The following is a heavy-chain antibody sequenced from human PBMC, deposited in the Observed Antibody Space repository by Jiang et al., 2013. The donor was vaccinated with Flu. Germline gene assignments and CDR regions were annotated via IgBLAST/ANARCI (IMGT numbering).Heavy chain of an antibody. Sequence: GSGLVKPSQTLSLTCTVSGGSISSGGYYWSWIRQHPGKGLEWIGYIYYSGSTYYNPSLKSRVTISVDTSKNQFSLKLSSVTAADTAVYYCARNPSPYSSGWYAEDYWGQGTLVTVSS. D-gene: IGHD6-19*01. CDR3: ARNPSPYSSGWYAEDY. CDR2: IYYSGST. CDR1: GGSISSGGYY. V-gene: IGHV4-31*03. J-gene: IGHJ4*02.